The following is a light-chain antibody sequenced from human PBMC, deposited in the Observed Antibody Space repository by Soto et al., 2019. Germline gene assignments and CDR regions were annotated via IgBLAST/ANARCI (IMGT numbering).Light chain of an antibody. CDR1: QSISSY. J-gene: IGKJ1*01. V-gene: IGKV1-39*01. CDR2: AAF. Sequence: DIQMTQSPSSLSASVGDRVTITCRASQSISSYLNWYQQKPGKAPKLLIYAAFSLQSGVPSRFSGSGPGTDFTLTISSLQPEDFGTYFCQQSYSTPWTFGQGTKVDIK. CDR3: QQSYSTPWT.